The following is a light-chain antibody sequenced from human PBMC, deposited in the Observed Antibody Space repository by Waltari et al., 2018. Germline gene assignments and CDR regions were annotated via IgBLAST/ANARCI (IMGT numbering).Light chain of an antibody. Sequence: QSVLTQSPSVSAAPGQMVTISCSGSSSNLGSTYVSWYQQLPGTAPKLLIYDTKKRPSGIPDRFSGSKSGTSATLVITGRQTGDEADYYCGTWDSSVSAGVFGGGTRLTVL. CDR2: DTK. V-gene: IGLV1-51*01. J-gene: IGLJ3*02. CDR3: GTWDSSVSAGV. CDR1: SSNLGSTY.